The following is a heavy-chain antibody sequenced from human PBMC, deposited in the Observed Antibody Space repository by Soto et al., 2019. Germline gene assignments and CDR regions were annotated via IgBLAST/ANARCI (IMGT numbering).Heavy chain of an antibody. D-gene: IGHD5-18*01. V-gene: IGHV4-39*01. Sequence: SETLSLTCTVSGGSISSSSYYWGWIRQPPGQGLEWIGSIYYSGSTYYNPSLKSRVTISVDTSKNQFPLKLSSVTAADTGVYYCAWCSQYSYSPFDYWGQGTLVTVLL. CDR3: AWCSQYSYSPFDY. CDR2: IYYSGST. CDR1: GGSISSSSYY. J-gene: IGHJ4*02.